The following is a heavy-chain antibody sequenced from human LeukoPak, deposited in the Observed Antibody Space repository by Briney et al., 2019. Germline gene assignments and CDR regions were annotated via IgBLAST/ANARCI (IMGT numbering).Heavy chain of an antibody. Sequence: GGALRLSCAASGFTFSSYAMSWVRQAPGKGLEWVSAISGSGGSTYYADSMKGRFTISRDNSKNTLYLQMNSLRAEDTAVYYCAKDPGSGWSKYYFDYWGQGTLVTVSS. J-gene: IGHJ4*02. CDR2: ISGSGGST. V-gene: IGHV3-23*01. CDR3: AKDPGSGWSKYYFDY. CDR1: GFTFSSYA. D-gene: IGHD6-19*01.